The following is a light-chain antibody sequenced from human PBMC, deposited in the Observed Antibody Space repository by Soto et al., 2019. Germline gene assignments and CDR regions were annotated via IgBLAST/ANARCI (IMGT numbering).Light chain of an antibody. V-gene: IGKV3-20*01. CDR1: QSVSSSY. Sequence: EIVLTQSPGTLSLSPGERATLSCRASQSVSSSYLAWYQQKPGQAPRLLIYGASSRGTGIPDRFSGSGSATDFTLTISRLEPEDFAVYYCQQYGSSPPITFGPGTKVDIK. CDR3: QQYGSSPPIT. J-gene: IGKJ3*01. CDR2: GAS.